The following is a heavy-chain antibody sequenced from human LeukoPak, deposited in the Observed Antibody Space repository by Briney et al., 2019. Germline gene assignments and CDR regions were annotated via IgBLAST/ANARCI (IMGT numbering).Heavy chain of an antibody. CDR2: IYSGGST. CDR1: GFTVSSNY. V-gene: IGHV3-66*01. J-gene: IGHJ4*02. D-gene: IGHD3-16*01. CDR3: VRVTWPTFSFDY. Sequence: PGGSLRLSCAASGFTVSSNYMSWVRQAPGKGLEWVSVIYSGGSTYYADSVKGRFTISRDNSKNTLYLQMNSLRAEDTAVYYCVRVTWPTFSFDYWGQGTLVTVSS.